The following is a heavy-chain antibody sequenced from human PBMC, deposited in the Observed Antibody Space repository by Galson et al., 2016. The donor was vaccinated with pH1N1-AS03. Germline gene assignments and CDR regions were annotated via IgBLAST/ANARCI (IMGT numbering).Heavy chain of an antibody. CDR3: ARRSTFGYSTNSDCCDP. J-gene: IGHJ5*02. CDR2: IYAADSEI. V-gene: IGHV5-51*01. D-gene: IGHD2-21*01. Sequence: KGLEWMGIIYAADSEIRYSPSFQGQVTITVDKSTSTAYLPWSSLKASDTAMYYWARRSTFGYSTNSDCCDPWGQGTLVTVSS.